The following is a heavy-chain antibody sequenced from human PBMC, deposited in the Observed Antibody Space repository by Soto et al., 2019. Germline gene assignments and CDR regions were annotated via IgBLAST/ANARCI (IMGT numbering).Heavy chain of an antibody. J-gene: IGHJ6*02. D-gene: IGHD2-2*01. CDR3: AKGQHCTSITCSIPPPPLRRYNTRWHEHYYYYGLDV. Sequence: GGSLRLSCAASGFTFTTYTMNWVRQAPGKGLEWVSSISSDNNYIYYADSVRGRFTISRDNAKKSLYLQMHSLRAEDTAVYYCAKGQHCTSITCSIPPPPLRRYNTRWHEHYYYYGLDVWGQGNTVTGSS. CDR2: ISSDNNYI. CDR1: GFTFTTYT. V-gene: IGHV3-21*01.